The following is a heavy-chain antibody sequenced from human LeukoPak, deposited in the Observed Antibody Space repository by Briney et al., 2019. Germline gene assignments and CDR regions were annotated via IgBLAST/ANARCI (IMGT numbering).Heavy chain of an antibody. Sequence: SVKVSCKTSGFTFTSYFMHWVRQAPGQGLEWMGIINLSGASTSYAQRFQGRVTMTRDMSTSTVYMELSSLRSEDTAVYYCARDRITVSGVLTFRGRGVDLWGQGTLVSVSS. J-gene: IGHJ5*02. CDR1: GFTFTSYF. CDR2: INLSGAST. V-gene: IGHV1-46*01. CDR3: ARDRITVSGVLTFRGRGVDL. D-gene: IGHD3-3*01.